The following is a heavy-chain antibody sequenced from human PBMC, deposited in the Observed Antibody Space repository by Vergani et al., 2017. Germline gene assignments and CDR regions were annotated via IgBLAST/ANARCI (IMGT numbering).Heavy chain of an antibody. V-gene: IGHV4-61*02. CDR1: GGSISSGSYY. CDR3: ARDPLYSTTWPFLLLDMDV. J-gene: IGHJ6*02. D-gene: IGHD6-13*01. CDR2: FYTGGGT. Sequence: QVQLQESGPGLVRPSQTLSLTCTVSGGSISSGSYYWSWFRQPAGKGLEWIGRFYTGGGTSYNPSLTSRITISVDTSKNPFSLQLSSVTAADTAVYYCARDPLYSTTWPFLLLDMDVWGQGTTVTVSS.